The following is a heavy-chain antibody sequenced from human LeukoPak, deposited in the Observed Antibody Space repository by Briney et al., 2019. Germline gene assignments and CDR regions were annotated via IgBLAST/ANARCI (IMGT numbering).Heavy chain of an antibody. J-gene: IGHJ4*02. CDR1: GFTFSTYA. CDR3: ATAIVVGTVDY. V-gene: IGHV3-30*14. CDR2: VSYDGSNK. Sequence: GKSLRLFCAASGFTFSTYAIHWVRQAPGKGLEWVAIVSYDGSNKYYTDSVRGRFTISRDSSKNTVYLQMNSLRAEDTAVYFCATAIVVGTVDYWGQGTLVTVSS. D-gene: IGHD6-19*01.